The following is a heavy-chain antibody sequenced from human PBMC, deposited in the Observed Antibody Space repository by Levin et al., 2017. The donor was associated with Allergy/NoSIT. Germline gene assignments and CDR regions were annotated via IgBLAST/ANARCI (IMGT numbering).Heavy chain of an antibody. CDR2: ISSSSSTI. V-gene: IGHV3-48*01. J-gene: IGHJ4*02. Sequence: WASVKVSCAASGFTFSSYSMNWVRQAPGKGLEWVSYISSSSSTIYYADSVKGRFTISRDNAKNSLYLQMNSLRAEDTAVYYCARVRALGNFDYWGQGTLVTVSS. CDR1: GFTFSSYS. D-gene: IGHD3-10*01. CDR3: ARVRALGNFDY.